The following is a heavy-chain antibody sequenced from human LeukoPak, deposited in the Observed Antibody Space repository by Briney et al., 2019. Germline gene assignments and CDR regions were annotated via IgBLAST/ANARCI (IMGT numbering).Heavy chain of an antibody. CDR3: ARQALCSGGICYYYD. D-gene: IGHD2-15*01. CDR2: INHSGST. CDR1: GGSFSGYY. Sequence: PSETLSLTCAVYGGSFSGYYWSWIRQPPGKGLEWIGEINHSGSTNYNPSLKSRVTISVDTSKNQFSLKLSSVTAADTAVYYCARQALCSGGICYYYDWGQGTLVTVSS. V-gene: IGHV4-34*01. J-gene: IGHJ4*02.